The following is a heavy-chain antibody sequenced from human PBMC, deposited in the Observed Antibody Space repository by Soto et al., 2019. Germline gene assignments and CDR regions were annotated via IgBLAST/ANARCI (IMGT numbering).Heavy chain of an antibody. V-gene: IGHV3-15*01. CDR1: GFTFTKAW. J-gene: IGHJ4*02. CDR3: TTEGPGDCSGGSCYAIDC. CDR2: IKSKTDGGTT. D-gene: IGHD2-15*01. Sequence: LRLSCAASGFTFTKAWMSWVRQAPGKGLEWVGRIKSKTDGGTTDYAAPVKGRFTISRDDSKNTLYLQMNSLKTEDTAVYYCTTEGPGDCSGGSCYAIDCWGQGTLVTVSS.